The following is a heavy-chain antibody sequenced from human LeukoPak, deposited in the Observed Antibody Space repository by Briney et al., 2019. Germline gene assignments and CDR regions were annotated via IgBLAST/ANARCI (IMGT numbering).Heavy chain of an antibody. Sequence: SVKVSCKASGGTFSSYAISWVRQAPGQGLEWMGGIIPIFGTANYAQKFQGRVTITTDESTSTAYMELRSLRSDDTAVYYRARDSKYYDFSFRPFDYWGQGTLVTVSS. CDR1: GGTFSSYA. D-gene: IGHD3-3*01. CDR2: IIPIFGTA. CDR3: ARDSKYYDFSFRPFDY. V-gene: IGHV1-69*05. J-gene: IGHJ4*02.